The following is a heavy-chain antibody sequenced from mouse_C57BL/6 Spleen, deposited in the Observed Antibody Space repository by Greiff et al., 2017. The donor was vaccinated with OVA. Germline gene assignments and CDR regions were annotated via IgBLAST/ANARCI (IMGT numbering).Heavy chain of an antibody. J-gene: IGHJ2*01. D-gene: IGHD1-1*01. CDR1: GYTFTDYY. V-gene: IGHV1-76*01. Sequence: QVQLQQSGAELVRPGASVKLSCKASGYTFTDYYINWVKQRPGQGLEWIARIYPGSGNTYYNEKFKGKATLTAEKSSSTAYMQLSSLTSEDSAVYFCARSLLHYFDYWGQGTTLTVSS. CDR2: IYPGSGNT. CDR3: ARSLLHYFDY.